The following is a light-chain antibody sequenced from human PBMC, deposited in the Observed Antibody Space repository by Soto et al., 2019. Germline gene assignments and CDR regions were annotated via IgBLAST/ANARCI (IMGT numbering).Light chain of an antibody. CDR2: GAS. V-gene: IGKV3-20*01. CDR3: QQYGSSPRT. J-gene: IGKJ1*01. CDR1: QSVGSSY. Sequence: DIVLTPSPGTLSLSPGERATLSCRASQSVGSSYLDWYQQKPGQAPRLLIYGASTRATGIPDRFSGSGSGTDFTLTISRLEPEDFAVYYWQQYGSSPRTFGQGTKVEFK.